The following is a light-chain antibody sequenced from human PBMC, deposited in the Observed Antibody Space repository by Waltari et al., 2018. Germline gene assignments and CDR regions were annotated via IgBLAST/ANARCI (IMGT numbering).Light chain of an antibody. CDR3: QSFDSSLSASV. Sequence: QSVLTQPPSMSGAPGQKVTIPCTGGSSNFGAGYDFHWYQHFPGAAPKLLIFGNTNRASGVPGRFSGSKSGTSASLAIAGLQSEDEAVYYCQSFDSSLSASVFGGGTKLTVL. CDR1: SSNFGAGYD. V-gene: IGLV1-40*01. J-gene: IGLJ3*02. CDR2: GNT.